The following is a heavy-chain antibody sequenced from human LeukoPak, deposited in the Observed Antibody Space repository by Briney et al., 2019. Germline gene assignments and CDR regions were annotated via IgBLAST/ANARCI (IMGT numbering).Heavy chain of an antibody. CDR3: AREARGGSTYFDN. V-gene: IGHV4-4*07. Sequence: SETLSLTCTVSGGFISGYFSAWIRRPAGKGLEGIGRIYSSGSTNYNLSLKCRVTMSVDTSKNQFSLRLSSVTAADTAVYYCAREARGGSTYFDNWGQGTLVTVSS. CDR1: GGFISGYF. D-gene: IGHD1-26*01. J-gene: IGHJ4*02. CDR2: IYSSGST.